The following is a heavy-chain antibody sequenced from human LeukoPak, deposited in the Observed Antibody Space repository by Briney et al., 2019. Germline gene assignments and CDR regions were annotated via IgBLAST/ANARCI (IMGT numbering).Heavy chain of an antibody. D-gene: IGHD6-6*01. CDR3: ARNSSSGGGYFDY. V-gene: IGHV4-39*01. CDR2: IYYSGST. J-gene: IGHJ4*02. Sequence: KTSETLSLTCTVSGGSISSSSSYWGWIRQPPGKGLEWIGSIYYSGSTYYNPSLKSRVTTSVDTSKNQFSLKLSSVTAADTAVYYCARNSSSGGGYFDYWGQGTLVTVSS. CDR1: GGSISSSSSY.